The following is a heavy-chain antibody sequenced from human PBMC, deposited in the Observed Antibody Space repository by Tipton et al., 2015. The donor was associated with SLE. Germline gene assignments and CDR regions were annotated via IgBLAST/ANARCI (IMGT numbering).Heavy chain of an antibody. V-gene: IGHV3-30*02. J-gene: IGHJ6*02. Sequence: SLRLSCAASGFTFSSYGMHWVRQAPGKGLEWVAFIRYDGSNKYYADSVKGRFTISRDNSKNTLYLQMNSLRAEDTAVYYCASRAGGSGYYGMDVWGQGNTVTVSS. CDR2: IRYDGSNK. CDR1: GFTFSSYG. CDR3: ASRAGGSGYYGMDV. D-gene: IGHD6-25*01.